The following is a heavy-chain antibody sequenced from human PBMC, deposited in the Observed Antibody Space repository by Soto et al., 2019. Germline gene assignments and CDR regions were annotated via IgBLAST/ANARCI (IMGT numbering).Heavy chain of an antibody. J-gene: IGHJ4*02. D-gene: IGHD2-15*01. CDR1: GFTFSSYG. Sequence: GGSLRLSCAASGFTFSSYGMHWVRQAPGKGLEWVAVIWYDGSNKYYADSVKGRFTISRDNSKNTLCLQMNSLRAEDTAVYYCARGFRVVGAYGAGAFFDYWAQGTLVTVSS. CDR3: ARGFRVVGAYGAGAFFDY. V-gene: IGHV3-33*01. CDR2: IWYDGSNK.